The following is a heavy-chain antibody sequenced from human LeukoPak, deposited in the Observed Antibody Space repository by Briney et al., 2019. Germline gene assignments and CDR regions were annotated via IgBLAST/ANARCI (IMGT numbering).Heavy chain of an antibody. CDR3: AKGGNYDILTGYSPMTLDY. J-gene: IGHJ4*02. Sequence: GGSLRLSCAASGFTFDDYAMRWVRQAPGKGLEWVSGISWNSGSIGYADSVKGRFTISRDNAKNSLYLQMNSLRAEDTALYYCAKGGNYDILTGYSPMTLDYWGQGTLVTASS. CDR2: ISWNSGSI. V-gene: IGHV3-9*01. CDR1: GFTFDDYA. D-gene: IGHD3-9*01.